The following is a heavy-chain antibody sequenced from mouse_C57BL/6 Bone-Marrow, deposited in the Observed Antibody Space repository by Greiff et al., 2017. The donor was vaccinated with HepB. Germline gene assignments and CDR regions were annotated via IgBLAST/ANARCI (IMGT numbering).Heavy chain of an antibody. CDR3: ARGGEFITTGVGPFAY. Sequence: VQLQQPGAELVKPGASVKLSCKASGYTFTSYWMQWVKQRPGQGLEWIGEIDPSDSYTNYNQKFKGKATLTVDPSSSTAYMQLSSLTSEDSAVYYCARGGEFITTGVGPFAYWGQGTLVTVSA. D-gene: IGHD1-1*01. J-gene: IGHJ3*01. V-gene: IGHV1-50*01. CDR2: IDPSDSYT. CDR1: GYTFTSYW.